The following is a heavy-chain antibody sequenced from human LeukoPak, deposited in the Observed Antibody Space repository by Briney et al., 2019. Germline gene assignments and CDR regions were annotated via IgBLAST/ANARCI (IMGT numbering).Heavy chain of an antibody. J-gene: IGHJ4*02. V-gene: IGHV4-31*03. CDR1: GGSISSGGYY. D-gene: IGHD3-10*01. Sequence: SQTLSLTCTVSGGSISSGGYYWSWIRQHPGKGLEWIGYIYYSGSTYYNPSLKSRVTISVDTSKNQFPLKLSSVTAADTAVYYCARDLGGLIDYWGQGTLVTVSS. CDR3: ARDLGGLIDY. CDR2: IYYSGST.